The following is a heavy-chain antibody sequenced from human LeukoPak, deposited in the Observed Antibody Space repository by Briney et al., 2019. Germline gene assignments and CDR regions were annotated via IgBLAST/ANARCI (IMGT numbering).Heavy chain of an antibody. V-gene: IGHV3-7*01. CDR2: IKQDGSEK. Sequence: PGGSLRLSCAASGFTFSDHYMDWVRQAPGKGLEWVANIKQDGSEKYYVDSVKGRFTISRDNAKNSVYLQMNSLRAEDTAVYYCARIGYSSSSFDFWGRGTLVTVSS. CDR1: GFTFSDHY. CDR3: ARIGYSSSSFDF. D-gene: IGHD6-6*01. J-gene: IGHJ2*01.